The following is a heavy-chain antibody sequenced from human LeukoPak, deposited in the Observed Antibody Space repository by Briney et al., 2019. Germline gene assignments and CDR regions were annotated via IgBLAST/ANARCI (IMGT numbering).Heavy chain of an antibody. CDR1: GGSISSSSYY. CDR2: IFYSGST. J-gene: IGHJ4*02. CDR3: ARQFASYDSSGYPVDY. V-gene: IGHV4-39*01. Sequence: SETLSLTCTVSGGSISSSSYYWGWIRQPPGKGLEWIGNIFYSGSTYYNPSLKCRVTISVDTSKNQFSLKLTSVTAADTAVYYCARQFASYDSSGYPVDYWGQGTLVTVSS. D-gene: IGHD3-22*01.